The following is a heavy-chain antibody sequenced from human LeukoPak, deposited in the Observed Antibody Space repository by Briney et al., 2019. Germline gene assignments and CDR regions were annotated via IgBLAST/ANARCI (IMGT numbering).Heavy chain of an antibody. CDR2: IYSGGST. CDR3: ARGPRITMIVVADFDY. V-gene: IGHV3-53*05. J-gene: IGHJ4*02. D-gene: IGHD3-22*01. Sequence: GGSLRLSCAASGFTVSSNYMSWVRQAPGKGLEWVSVIYSGGSTYYADSVKGRFTISRDNSKNTLYLQMNSLRAEDTAVYYCARGPRITMIVVADFDYWGQGTLVTVSS. CDR1: GFTVSSNY.